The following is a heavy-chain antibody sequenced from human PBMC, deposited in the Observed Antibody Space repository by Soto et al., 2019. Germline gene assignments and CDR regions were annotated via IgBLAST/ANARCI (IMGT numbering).Heavy chain of an antibody. CDR1: DDSISSYS. J-gene: IGHJ4*02. Sequence: SETLCLTCTVSDDSISSYSWSWIRQPLGKGLEWIGNIHYNGNTKYSPSLKSRVTMSVDTSKNHFSLKLISVTTADTAVYFCAREGNLGRWIQPLDSWGQGTLVTVFS. CDR2: IHYNGNT. V-gene: IGHV4-59*01. CDR3: AREGNLGRWIQPLDS. D-gene: IGHD2-2*03.